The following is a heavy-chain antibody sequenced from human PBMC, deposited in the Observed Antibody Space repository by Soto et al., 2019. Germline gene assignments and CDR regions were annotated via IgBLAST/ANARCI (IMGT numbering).Heavy chain of an antibody. J-gene: IGHJ6*02. V-gene: IGHV3-48*02. Sequence: GGSLRLSCAASGFTFSSYSMNWVRQAPGKGLEWVSYISSSSSTIYYADSVKGRFTISRDNAKNSLYLQMNSLRDEDTAVYYCARDVIIAARTDYYYYYGMEVWGQGTTVTVSS. CDR3: ARDVIIAARTDYYYYYGMEV. D-gene: IGHD6-6*01. CDR1: GFTFSSYS. CDR2: ISSSSSTI.